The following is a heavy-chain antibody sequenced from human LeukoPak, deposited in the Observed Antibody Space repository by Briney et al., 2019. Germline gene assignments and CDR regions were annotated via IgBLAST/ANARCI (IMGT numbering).Heavy chain of an antibody. J-gene: IGHJ4*02. CDR3: ARDRPNYYGSDGHYYRRDGDY. CDR1: GFTFSIYA. Sequence: GGSLRLSCAASGFTFSIYAMSWVRQAPGKGLQWVSSITSRCESIWYVDSVKGRFTITRDNSKNTLYLQMNRLRAEVTDVYYCARDRPNYYGSDGHYYRRDGDYWGRGTLVSVSS. D-gene: IGHD3-22*01. CDR2: ITSRCESI. V-gene: IGHV3-23*01.